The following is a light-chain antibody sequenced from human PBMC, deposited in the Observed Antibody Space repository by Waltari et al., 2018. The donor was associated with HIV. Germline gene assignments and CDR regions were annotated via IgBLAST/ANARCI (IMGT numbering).Light chain of an antibody. CDR3: SSYTSSSTLGVV. V-gene: IGLV2-14*03. Sequence: SVSGSPGQSITISCTGTSSDVGGYNYVSWYQQHPGKAPKLMIYDVSNRPSGVSNRFSGSKSGNTASLTISGLQAEDEADYYCSSYTSSSTLGVVFGGGTKLTVL. CDR1: SSDVGGYNY. CDR2: DVS. J-gene: IGLJ2*01.